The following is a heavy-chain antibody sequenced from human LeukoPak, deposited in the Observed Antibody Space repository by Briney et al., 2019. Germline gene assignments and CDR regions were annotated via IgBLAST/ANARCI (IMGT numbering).Heavy chain of an antibody. CDR1: GGTFSSYA. J-gene: IGHJ5*01. CDR2: IIPIFGTA. Sequence: SVKVSCKASGGTFSSYAISWVRQAPGQGLEWMGGIIPIFGTANYAQKFQGRVTITADESTSTAYMELSSLRFEDTAVYYCARPGASSPGNWFASWGQGTLVTVSS. V-gene: IGHV1-69*13. CDR3: ARPGASSPGNWFAS. D-gene: IGHD6-13*01.